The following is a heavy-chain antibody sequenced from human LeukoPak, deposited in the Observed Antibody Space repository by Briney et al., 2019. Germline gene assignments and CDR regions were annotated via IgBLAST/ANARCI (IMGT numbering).Heavy chain of an antibody. CDR1: GGTFSSYA. D-gene: IGHD5-12*01. V-gene: IGHV1-69*13. CDR2: IIPIFGTA. J-gene: IGHJ4*02. Sequence: SVKVSCKASGGTFSSYAISWVRQAPGQGLEWMGGIIPIFGTANYAQKFQGRVTITADESTSTAYMELSSLRSEDTAVYYCARSSYSGYDYGFPSRYFDYWGQGTLVTVSS. CDR3: ARSSYSGYDYGFPSRYFDY.